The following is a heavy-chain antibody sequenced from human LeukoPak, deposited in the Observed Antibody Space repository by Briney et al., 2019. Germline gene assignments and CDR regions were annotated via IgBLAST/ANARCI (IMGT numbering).Heavy chain of an antibody. D-gene: IGHD4-17*01. V-gene: IGHV3-23*01. CDR2: ISGSGGST. CDR3: ANPYGDYDDY. Sequence: GGSLRLSCAASGFTFSSYAMSWVRQAPGKGPEWVSAISGSGGSTYYADSVKGRFTISRDNSKNTLYLQMNSLRAEDTAVYYCANPYGDYDDYWGQGTLVTVSS. J-gene: IGHJ4*02. CDR1: GFTFSSYA.